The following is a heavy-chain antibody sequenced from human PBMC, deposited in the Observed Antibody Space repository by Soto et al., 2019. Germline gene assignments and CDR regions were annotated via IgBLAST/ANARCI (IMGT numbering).Heavy chain of an antibody. CDR1: GGTFSSYA. Sequence: SVKVSCKASGGTFSSYAISWVRQAPGQGLEWMGGIIPIFGTANYAQKFQGRVTITADESTSTAYMELSSLRSEDTAVYYCARDLVDYYGSGSPVPHSGQGTLVTVSS. V-gene: IGHV1-69*13. D-gene: IGHD3-10*01. J-gene: IGHJ4*02. CDR3: ARDLVDYYGSGSPVPH. CDR2: IIPIFGTA.